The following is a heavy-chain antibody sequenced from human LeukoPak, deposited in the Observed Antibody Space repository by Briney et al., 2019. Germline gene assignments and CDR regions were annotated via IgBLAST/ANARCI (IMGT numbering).Heavy chain of an antibody. CDR2: INPNSGVA. D-gene: IGHD6-6*01. CDR3: ARDGSVSSSSGFQGYYYYGMDV. V-gene: IGHV1-2*02. Sequence: ASVKVSCKASAYTFTDYQLYWVRQAPGQGLEWMGWINPNSGVANFAQKFQDRVTMTRDTSTSTVYMELSSLRSEDTAVYYCARDGSVSSSSGFQGYYYYGMDVWGQGTTVTVSS. CDR1: AYTFTDYQ. J-gene: IGHJ6*02.